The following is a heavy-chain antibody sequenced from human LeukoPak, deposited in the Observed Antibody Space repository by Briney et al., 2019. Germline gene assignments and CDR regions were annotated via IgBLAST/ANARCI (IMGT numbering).Heavy chain of an antibody. J-gene: IGHJ5*02. Sequence: GGSLRLSCAISGFSVSNYYMSWVRQAPGKGLEWVSLIRDSGETFYADSAKGRFTISRDNSKNTMYLQMNWLRVEDTAVYFCARDRAATQDWVEFDPWGQGTLVTVSS. V-gene: IGHV3-66*03. CDR3: ARDRAATQDWVEFDP. CDR2: IRDSGET. CDR1: GFSVSNYY. D-gene: IGHD2-15*01.